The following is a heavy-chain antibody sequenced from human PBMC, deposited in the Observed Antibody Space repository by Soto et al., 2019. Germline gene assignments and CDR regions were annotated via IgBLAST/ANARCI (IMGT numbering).Heavy chain of an antibody. V-gene: IGHV3-7*03. Sequence: EVQLVESGGGLVQPGGSLRLSCAASGFTFSSYWMSWVRQAPGKGLEWVANIKQDGSEKNYVDSVKSRFTISRDNAKNSLYLQMDSLRAEDTAVYYCAKESGIAVAGSDIDYWGQGTLVTVPS. CDR2: IKQDGSEK. D-gene: IGHD6-19*01. J-gene: IGHJ4*02. CDR3: AKESGIAVAGSDIDY. CDR1: GFTFSSYW.